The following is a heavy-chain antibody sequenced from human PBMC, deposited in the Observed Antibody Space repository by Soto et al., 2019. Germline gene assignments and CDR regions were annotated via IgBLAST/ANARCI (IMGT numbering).Heavy chain of an antibody. Sequence: SETPSLTCTVSGDSFSGYYWSWIRQPAGKGLEWIGRVYTNGNTDYNPSLTSRVSVSVDTSKNQFSLKLRFATAADTAVYYCAREAAEIVGDGYWCDPWGQGILVTVSS. CDR3: AREAAEIVGDGYWCDP. D-gene: IGHD6-13*01. V-gene: IGHV4-4*07. J-gene: IGHJ5*02. CDR2: VYTNGNT. CDR1: GDSFSGYY.